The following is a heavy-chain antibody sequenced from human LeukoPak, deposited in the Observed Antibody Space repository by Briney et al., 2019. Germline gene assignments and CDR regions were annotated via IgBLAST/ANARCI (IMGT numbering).Heavy chain of an antibody. D-gene: IGHD2-2*03. CDR2: IYYSGST. CDR3: ARDGGYCSSTNCYDY. V-gene: IGHV4-59*01. CDR1: GGSISSYY. Sequence: SETLSLTCTVSGGSISSYYWSWIRQPPGKGLEWIGYIYYSGSTNYNPSLKSRVTISVDTSKNQFSLKLRSVTAADTAAYYCARDGGYCSSTNCYDYWGQGTLVTVSS. J-gene: IGHJ4*02.